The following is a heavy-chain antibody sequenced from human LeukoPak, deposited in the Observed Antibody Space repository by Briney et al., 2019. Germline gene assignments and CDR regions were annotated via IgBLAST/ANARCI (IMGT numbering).Heavy chain of an antibody. CDR3: ARGTTVTHRYFDY. D-gene: IGHD4-17*01. Sequence: ASVKVSCKASGGTFSSYAISWVRQAPGQGLEWMGRIIPILGIANYAQKFQGRVTITADKSTSTAYMELSSLRSEDTAVYYCARGTTVTHRYFDYWGQGTLVTVSS. J-gene: IGHJ4*02. CDR2: IIPILGIA. V-gene: IGHV1-69*04. CDR1: GGTFSSYA.